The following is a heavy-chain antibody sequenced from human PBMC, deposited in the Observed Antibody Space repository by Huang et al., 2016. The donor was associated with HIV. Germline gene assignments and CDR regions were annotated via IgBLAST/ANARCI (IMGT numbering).Heavy chain of an antibody. V-gene: IGHV3-21*01. CDR2: INVPGTHI. CDR3: VRIGYGENSYGSGYFDP. D-gene: IGHD4-17*01. J-gene: IGHJ5*02. Sequence: EVQLVESGGGLVKPGGSLRLSCAASGFTLTTFSRNWVRQAPVRGLELVASINVPGTHIYYADSVEGRFTISRDNTRNSLYLQLNSLRAEDTAVYYCVRIGYGENSYGSGYFDPWGQGTLVAVSS. CDR1: GFTLTTFS.